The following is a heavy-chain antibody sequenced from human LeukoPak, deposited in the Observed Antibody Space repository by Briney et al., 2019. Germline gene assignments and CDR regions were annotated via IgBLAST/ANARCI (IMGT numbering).Heavy chain of an antibody. CDR2: INYSGST. J-gene: IGHJ4*02. CDR3: ARRRGGGSWTDY. V-gene: IGHV4-39*01. Sequence: SETLSLTCIVSGGSITSSAYYWARIRQPPGKGLEWIGNINYSGSTYYNPSLKSRVTISVDTSKNQFSLKLSSVTAADTAVYYCARRRGGGSWTDYWGQGTLVTVSS. D-gene: IGHD6-13*01. CDR1: GGSITSSAYY.